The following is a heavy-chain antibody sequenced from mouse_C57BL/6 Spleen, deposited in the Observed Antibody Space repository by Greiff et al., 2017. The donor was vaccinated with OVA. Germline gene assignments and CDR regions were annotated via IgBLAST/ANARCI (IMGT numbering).Heavy chain of an antibody. CDR3: AREGTTVVDY. D-gene: IGHD1-1*01. J-gene: IGHJ2*01. V-gene: IGHV1-80*01. Sequence: VQLVESGAELVKPGASVKISCKASGYAFSSYWMNWVKQRPGKGLEWIGQIYPGDGDTNYNGKFKGKATLTADKSSSTAYMQLSSLTSEDSAVYFCAREGTTVVDYWGQGTTLTVSS. CDR1: GYAFSSYW. CDR2: IYPGDGDT.